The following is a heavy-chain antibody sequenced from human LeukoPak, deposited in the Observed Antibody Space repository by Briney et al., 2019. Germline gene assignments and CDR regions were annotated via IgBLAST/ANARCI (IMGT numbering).Heavy chain of an antibody. D-gene: IGHD3-10*01. J-gene: IGHJ4*02. Sequence: ASVKVSCKASGYTFTSYDINWVRQATGQGLEWMGWMNPNSGNTGYAQKFQGRVTMTRNTSISTAYMELSSLRSEDTAVYYCARGAGNYYGSFFDYWGQGTLVTVSS. V-gene: IGHV1-8*01. CDR2: MNPNSGNT. CDR1: GYTFTSYD. CDR3: ARGAGNYYGSFFDY.